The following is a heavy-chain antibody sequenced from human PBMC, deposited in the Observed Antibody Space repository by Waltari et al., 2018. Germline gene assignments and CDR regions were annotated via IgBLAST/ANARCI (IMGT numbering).Heavy chain of an antibody. Sequence: QQESGPSLVKPSETLSLTCTVSYWSISSRSYYWGWIRLAPGKGLEWIGHIYYSGSSYHNPSLKRRITRSVDSSKNQFSLTLSSVTAADTAVYYCARVLIRTSGLNFDSWGQGSLVTVSS. J-gene: IGHJ4*02. CDR1: YWSISSRSYY. V-gene: IGHV4-39*07. CDR2: IYYSGSS. D-gene: IGHD3-16*01. CDR3: ARVLIRTSGLNFDS.